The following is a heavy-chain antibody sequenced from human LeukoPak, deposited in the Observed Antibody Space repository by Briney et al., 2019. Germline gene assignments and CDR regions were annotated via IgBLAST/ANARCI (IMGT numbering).Heavy chain of an antibody. CDR2: IRHDGSEK. D-gene: IGHD2/OR15-2a*01. J-gene: IGHJ3*01. V-gene: IGHV3-7*01. CDR1: GFTIGSYW. Sequence: GGSLRLSCAGSGFTIGSYWMSWVRQAPGKGLEWVAHIRHDGSEKYYVDSGKGRLTISRDNAKNSLYLQMNSLRAEDTGIYYCARAGYYGDDAFDLWGQGTMVTVSS. CDR3: ARAGYYGDDAFDL.